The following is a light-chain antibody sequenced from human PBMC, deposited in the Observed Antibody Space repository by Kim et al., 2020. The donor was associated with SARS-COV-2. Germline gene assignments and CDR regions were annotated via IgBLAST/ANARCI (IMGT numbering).Light chain of an antibody. CDR3: QVWDSSSDHRVV. CDR1: SIGSKS. J-gene: IGLJ2*01. CDR2: YDS. Sequence: SYELPPPPSVSVASGKTARITCGGNSIGSKSVHWYQEKPGQAPVLVISYDSDRPSGIPERFSGSNSGNTATLTISRVEAGDEADYYCQVWDSSSDHRVVFGGGTQLTVL. V-gene: IGLV3-21*04.